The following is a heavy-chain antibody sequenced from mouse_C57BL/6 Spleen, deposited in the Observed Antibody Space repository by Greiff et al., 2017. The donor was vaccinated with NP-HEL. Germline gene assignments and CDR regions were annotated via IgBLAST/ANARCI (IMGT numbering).Heavy chain of an antibody. J-gene: IGHJ2*01. CDR1: SSTPPINL. D-gene: IGHD1-1*01. V-gene: IGHV1-52*01. CDR2: IDPSYIYT. Sequence: QVQLQQPGAELVRPVSSVKLPCKATSSTPPINLIHFLKHIPIQVLEWIGNIDPSYIYTHYNQGCKDKATLTVDKSSSTAYMQLSSLTSEDSAVYYCARAYYYGSSHFFDYWAQRTTLTVSS. CDR3: ARAYYYGSSHFFDY.